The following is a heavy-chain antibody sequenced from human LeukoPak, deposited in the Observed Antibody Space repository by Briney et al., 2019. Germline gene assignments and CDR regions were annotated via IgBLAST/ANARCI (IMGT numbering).Heavy chain of an antibody. V-gene: IGHV1-2*02. CDR3: AASREDYYGDYVGYFDY. Sequence: ASVKVSCKASGYTFTGYYMHWVRQAPGQGLEWMGWINPNSGGTNYAQKLQGRVTMTTDTSTSTAYMELRSLRSDDTAVYYCAASREDYYGDYVGYFDYWGQGTLVTVSS. CDR2: INPNSGGT. J-gene: IGHJ4*02. CDR1: GYTFTGYY. D-gene: IGHD4-17*01.